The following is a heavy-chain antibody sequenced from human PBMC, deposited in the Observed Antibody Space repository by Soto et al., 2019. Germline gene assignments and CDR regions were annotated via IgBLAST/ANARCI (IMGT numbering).Heavy chain of an antibody. CDR1: GFIFTNAW. CDR2: IKGKTDGGTT. V-gene: IGHV3-15*07. J-gene: IGHJ4*02. Sequence: GGSLRLSCAVSGFIFTNAWMNWVRQTPGKGLEWVGRIKGKTDGGTTDYADLVKGRFTISGDESKNTVFLQLNSLETEDTGVYYCATSGTMVYGDSTRPHFDYWGRGTLVTVSS. CDR3: ATSGTMVYGDSTRPHFDY. D-gene: IGHD4-17*01.